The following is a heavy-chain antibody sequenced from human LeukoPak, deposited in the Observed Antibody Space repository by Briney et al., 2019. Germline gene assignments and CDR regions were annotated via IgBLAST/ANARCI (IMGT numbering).Heavy chain of an antibody. CDR2: IYYSGST. J-gene: IGHJ5*02. CDR3: AREGIAADGMPGFDP. V-gene: IGHV4-59*01. D-gene: IGHD6-13*01. Sequence: SETLSLTCTVSGGSISSYYWSWIRQPPGKGLEGMGYIYYSGSTNYNPSLKSRVTISLDTSKNQFFLKLSSVTDADTAVYYCAREGIAADGMPGFDPWGQGTLVTVSS. CDR1: GGSISSYY.